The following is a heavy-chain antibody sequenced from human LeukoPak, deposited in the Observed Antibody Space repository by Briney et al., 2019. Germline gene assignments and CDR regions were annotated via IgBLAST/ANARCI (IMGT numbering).Heavy chain of an antibody. V-gene: IGHV4-59*01. Sequence: PSETLSLTCTVSSGSFRTYYWSWIRQPPGKGLEWIGYIFYNEGTSYNPSLKSRVTISVDASNNQLSLKVNSVTAADTAMYYCVKSNSRYQPWTLDIWGRGTMVTVSS. J-gene: IGHJ3*02. CDR3: VKSNSRYQPWTLDI. CDR1: SGSFRTYY. CDR2: IFYNEGT. D-gene: IGHD2-2*01.